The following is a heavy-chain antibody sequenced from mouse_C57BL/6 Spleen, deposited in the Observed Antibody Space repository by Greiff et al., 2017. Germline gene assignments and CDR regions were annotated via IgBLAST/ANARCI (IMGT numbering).Heavy chain of an antibody. D-gene: IGHD2-3*01. J-gene: IGHJ3*01. V-gene: IGHV1-15*01. CDR1: GYTFTDYE. CDR2: IDPETGGT. CDR3: TRDDGAY. Sequence: VQLQESGAELVRPGASVTLSCKASGYTFTDYEMHWVKQTPVHGLEWIGAIDPETGGTAYNQKFKGKAILTADKSSSTAYMELRSLTSEDSAVYYCTRDDGAYWGQGTLVTVSA.